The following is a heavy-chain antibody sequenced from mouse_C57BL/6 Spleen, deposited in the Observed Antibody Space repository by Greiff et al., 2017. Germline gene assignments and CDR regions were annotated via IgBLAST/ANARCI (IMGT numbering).Heavy chain of an antibody. Sequence: VQLQQSGPVLVKPGASVKMSCKASGYTFTDYYMNWVKQSHGKSLEWIGVINPYNGGTSYNQKFKGKATLTVDKSSSTAYMELNSLTSEDSAVYYCARGGFTTVVFDYWGQGTTLTVSS. J-gene: IGHJ2*01. V-gene: IGHV1-19*01. CDR2: INPYNGGT. CDR1: GYTFTDYY. CDR3: ARGGFTTVVFDY. D-gene: IGHD1-1*01.